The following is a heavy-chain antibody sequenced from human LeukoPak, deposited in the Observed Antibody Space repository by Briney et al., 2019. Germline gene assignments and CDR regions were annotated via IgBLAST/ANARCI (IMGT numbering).Heavy chain of an antibody. Sequence: GXXLRLSCAASGFTFSSYAMSWVRQAPGKGLEWVSAISGSGGSTYYADSVKGRFTISRDNSKNTLYLQMNSLRAEDTAVYYCAKSAHKYYYDSSGPFDYWGQGTLVTVSS. V-gene: IGHV3-23*01. J-gene: IGHJ4*02. CDR2: ISGSGGST. D-gene: IGHD3-22*01. CDR1: GFTFSSYA. CDR3: AKSAHKYYYDSSGPFDY.